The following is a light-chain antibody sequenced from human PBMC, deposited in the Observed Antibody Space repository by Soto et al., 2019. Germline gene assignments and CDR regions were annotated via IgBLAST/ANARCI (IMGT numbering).Light chain of an antibody. CDR2: ENN. J-gene: IGLJ1*01. V-gene: IGLV1-51*02. CDR3: GTWDSGLSAHV. Sequence: QSLLTQAPSVSAAPGQKVTISCSGSSSNIGSNNVSWYQQFPGTAPKLLIYENNKRPSGIPDRFSGSKSGTSATLGVTGLQIGDEADYYCGTWDSGLSAHVFGTGTKVTVL. CDR1: SSNIGSNN.